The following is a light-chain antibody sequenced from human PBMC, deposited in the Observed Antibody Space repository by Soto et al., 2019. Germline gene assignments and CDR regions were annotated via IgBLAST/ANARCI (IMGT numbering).Light chain of an antibody. CDR3: SSYTSSSTPV. J-gene: IGLJ2*01. CDR1: SSDLGSYNY. Sequence: QSALTQPASVSGSPGQSITISCTGTSSDLGSYNYVSWYQQHPGKAPKLMIYDATNRPSGVSNRFSGSKSGNTASLTISGLQAEVEADYYCSSYTSSSTPVFGGGTKVTVL. V-gene: IGLV2-14*01. CDR2: DAT.